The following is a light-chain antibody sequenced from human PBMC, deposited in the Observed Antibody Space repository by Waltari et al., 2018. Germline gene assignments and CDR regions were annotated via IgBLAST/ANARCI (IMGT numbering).Light chain of an antibody. J-gene: IGKJ2*01. CDR1: QSLVYSDGNTY. V-gene: IGKV2-30*01. Sequence: EVVMTQSPLSLPVTLGQPASISCRSSQSLVYSDGNTYLSWFQQRPGQSPGRLIYRVSNRDSGVPDRFSGSGSGTDFTLKISWVEAEDVGVYYCMQGTHWPYTFGQRTKLEIK. CDR2: RVS. CDR3: MQGTHWPYT.